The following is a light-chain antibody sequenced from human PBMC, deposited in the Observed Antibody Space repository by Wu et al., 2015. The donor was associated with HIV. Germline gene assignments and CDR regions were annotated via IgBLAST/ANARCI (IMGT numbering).Light chain of an antibody. J-gene: IGKJ3*01. CDR3: HQYGWPPTFT. V-gene: IGKV3-20*01. Sequence: EIVLTQSPGTLSLSPGERATLSCRATQDVSSTYLGWYQQKPGQAPRLLIYGVSSRATGIPDRFSGSGSGTDFTLTISRLEPEDFAVYYCHQYGWPPTFTFGPGTRVDI. CDR2: GVS. CDR1: QDVSSTY.